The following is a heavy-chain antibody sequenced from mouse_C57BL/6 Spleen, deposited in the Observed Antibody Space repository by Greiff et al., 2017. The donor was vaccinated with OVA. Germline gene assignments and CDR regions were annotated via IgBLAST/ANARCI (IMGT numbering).Heavy chain of an antibody. J-gene: IGHJ2*01. CDR1: GYAFSSYW. Sequence: VQLQQSGAELVKPGASVKISCKASGYAFSSYWMNWVKQRPGKGLEWIGQIYPGDGDTNYNRKFKGKATLTADKSSSTAYMHLSSLTSEDSAVYCCARYDYDLGFFDYWGQGTTLTVSS. D-gene: IGHD2-4*01. CDR3: ARYDYDLGFFDY. V-gene: IGHV1-80*01. CDR2: IYPGDGDT.